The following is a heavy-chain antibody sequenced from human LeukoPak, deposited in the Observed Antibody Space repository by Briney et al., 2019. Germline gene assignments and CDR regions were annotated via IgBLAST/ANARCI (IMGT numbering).Heavy chain of an antibody. J-gene: IGHJ4*02. CDR1: GYTFTSYG. Sequence: ASVKVSCKASGYTFTSYGISWVRQAPGQGLEWMGWISAYNGNTNYAQKLQGRVTMTTDTSTSTAYMELRSLRSDDTAVYYCARDRGFGPAATRYFDYWGQGTLVTVSS. V-gene: IGHV1-18*01. D-gene: IGHD2-2*01. CDR2: ISAYNGNT. CDR3: ARDRGFGPAATRYFDY.